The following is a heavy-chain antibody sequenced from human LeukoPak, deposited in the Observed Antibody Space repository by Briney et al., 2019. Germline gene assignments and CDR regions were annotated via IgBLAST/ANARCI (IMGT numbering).Heavy chain of an antibody. V-gene: IGHV3-74*01. CDR2: IKSEGSSI. CDR3: ASGRGYSYAYFDY. CDR1: GFTFSSYW. J-gene: IGHJ4*02. Sequence: PGGSLRLSRAASGFTFSSYWMHWVRQAPGKGLVWVSRIKSEGSSISYADSVKGRFTISRDNAKNTLYLQMNSLRAEDTAVYYCASGRGYSYAYFDYWGQGTLVTVSS. D-gene: IGHD5-18*01.